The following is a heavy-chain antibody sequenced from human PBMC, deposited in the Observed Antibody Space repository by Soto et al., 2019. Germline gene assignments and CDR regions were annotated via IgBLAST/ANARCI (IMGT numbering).Heavy chain of an antibody. CDR3: AKSRDGYNRYYYYGMDV. CDR1: GFTFSSYA. J-gene: IGHJ6*02. D-gene: IGHD5-12*01. Sequence: GESLRLSCAASGFTFSSYAMSWVRQAPGKGLEWVSAISGSGGSTYYADSVKGRFTISRDNSKNTLYLQMNSLRAEDTAVYYCAKSRDGYNRYYYYGMDVWGQGTTVTVSS. CDR2: ISGSGGST. V-gene: IGHV3-23*01.